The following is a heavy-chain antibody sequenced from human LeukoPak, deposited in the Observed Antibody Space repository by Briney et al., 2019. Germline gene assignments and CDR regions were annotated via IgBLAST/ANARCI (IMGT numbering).Heavy chain of an antibody. J-gene: IGHJ5*02. CDR3: ARDQSGEWELLSGWWFDP. V-gene: IGHV1-46*01. CDR1: GYTFTSYY. Sequence: ASVKVSCKASGYTFTSYYMHWVRQAPGQGLEWMGIINPSGGSTSYAQKLQGRVTVTRDMSTSTVYMELSNLRSEDTAVYYCARDQSGEWELLSGWWFDPWGQGTLVTVSS. CDR2: INPSGGST. D-gene: IGHD1-26*01.